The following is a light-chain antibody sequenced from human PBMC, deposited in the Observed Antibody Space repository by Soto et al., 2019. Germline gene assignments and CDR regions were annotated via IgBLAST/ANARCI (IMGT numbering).Light chain of an antibody. Sequence: QSALSQPASVSGSPGQSITTSCSGSSNDVGGYNYVSWYQHHPGNAPKVVIYEVSDRPSGVSNRFSGSKSGNTASLTISGLQAEDEADYYCTSYTTSDTWVFGGGTKLTVL. CDR1: SNDVGGYNY. CDR2: EVS. V-gene: IGLV2-14*01. CDR3: TSYTTSDTWV. J-gene: IGLJ3*02.